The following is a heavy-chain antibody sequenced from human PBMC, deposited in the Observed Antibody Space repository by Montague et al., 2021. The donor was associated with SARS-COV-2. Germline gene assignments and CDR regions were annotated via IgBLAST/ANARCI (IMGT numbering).Heavy chain of an antibody. CDR1: GGSIRSYY. CDR2: IYYDGST. J-gene: IGHJ4*02. V-gene: IGHV4-59*03. D-gene: IGHD1-26*01. Sequence: SETLSLTCTVSGGSIRSYYWSWIRQTPGKGLEWIGYIYYDGSTNYNPSLKSRVTMSVDPSKNQFSLRLSSVTAADTAVYHCARYGSYFELWGQGTLVTVSS. CDR3: ARYGSYFEL.